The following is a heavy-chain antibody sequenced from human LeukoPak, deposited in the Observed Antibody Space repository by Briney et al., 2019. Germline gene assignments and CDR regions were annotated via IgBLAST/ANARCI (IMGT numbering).Heavy chain of an antibody. D-gene: IGHD3-22*01. CDR2: IISDGRST. CDR3: ASARYYYASSGHYF. J-gene: IGHJ4*02. V-gene: IGHV3-74*01. CDR1: GFTFCSYL. Sequence: GGALRVSCAASGFTFCSYLMHWVRQGPRRRLGRVSRIISDGRSTSYAVSVKGRFTASRDNGKTTLYLQMNSLRAEDTAVYYCASARYYYASSGHYFWGQGTLVTVSS.